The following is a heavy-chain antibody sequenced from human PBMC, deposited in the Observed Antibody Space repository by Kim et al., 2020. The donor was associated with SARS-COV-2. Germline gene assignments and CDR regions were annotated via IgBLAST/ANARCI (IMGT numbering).Heavy chain of an antibody. D-gene: IGHD2-15*01. CDR3: AKDGQSVWDIVVVVAATPGPEYFQH. V-gene: IGHV3-23*01. J-gene: IGHJ1*01. CDR2: ISGSGGSA. Sequence: GGSLRLSCAASGFTFSSSAMSWVRQAPGKGLEWVSAISGSGGSAYYADSVKGRFTISRDNYKKTLYLQRNSLRTKTTAVYYCAKDGQSVWDIVVVVAATPGPEYFQHCGQGTLGTVSP. CDR1: GFTFSSSA.